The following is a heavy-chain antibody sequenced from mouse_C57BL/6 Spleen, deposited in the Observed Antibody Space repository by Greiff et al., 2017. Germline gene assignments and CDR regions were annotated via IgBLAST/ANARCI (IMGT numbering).Heavy chain of an antibody. Sequence: VQLQQSGAELVRPGASVTLSCKASGYTFTDYEMHWVKQTPVHGLEWIGAIDPETGGTAYNQKVKGKAILTADKSSSTAYMELRSLTSEDSAVYYCTKFYYGNFWFAYWGQGTLVTVSA. CDR3: TKFYYGNFWFAY. CDR2: IDPETGGT. J-gene: IGHJ3*01. V-gene: IGHV1-15*01. D-gene: IGHD2-1*01. CDR1: GYTFTDYE.